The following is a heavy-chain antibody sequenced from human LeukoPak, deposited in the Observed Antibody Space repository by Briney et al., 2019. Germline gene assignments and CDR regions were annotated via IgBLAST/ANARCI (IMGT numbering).Heavy chain of an antibody. CDR2: INTNTGNP. D-gene: IGHD3-22*01. J-gene: IGHJ3*02. CDR3: AREDEYYYDSSGYYWRHAFDI. V-gene: IGHV7-4-1*02. Sequence: GASVKVSCKASGYTFTSYAMNWVRQAPGQGLEWMGWINTNTGNPTYAQGFTGRFVFSLDTSVSTAYLQISSLKAEDTAVYYCAREDEYYYDSSGYYWRHAFDIWGQGTMVTVSS. CDR1: GYTFTSYA.